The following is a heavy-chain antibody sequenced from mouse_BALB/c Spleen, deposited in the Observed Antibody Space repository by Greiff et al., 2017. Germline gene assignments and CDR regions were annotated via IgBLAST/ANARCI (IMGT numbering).Heavy chain of an antibody. CDR1: GFSLTSYG. CDR3: AKGYGYYFDV. CDR2: IWAGGST. D-gene: IGHD2-2*01. J-gene: IGHJ1*01. Sequence: QVQMQQSGPGLVAPSQSLSITCTVSGFSLTSYGVHWVRQPPGKGLEWLGVIWAGGSTNYNSALMSRLSISKDNSKSQVFLKMNSLQTDDTAMYYCAKGYGYYFDVWGAGTTVTVSS. V-gene: IGHV2-9*02.